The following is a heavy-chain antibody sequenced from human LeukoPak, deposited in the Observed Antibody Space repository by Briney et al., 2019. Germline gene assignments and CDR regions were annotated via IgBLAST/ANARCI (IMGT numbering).Heavy chain of an antibody. D-gene: IGHD6-19*01. Sequence: GASVKVSCKASGGTFSSYAISWVRQAPGQGLEWMGWINPNSGGTNYAQKFQGRVTMTRDTSITTAYMELSRLRSDDTAVYYCARVVAGNWFDPWGQGTLVTVSS. V-gene: IGHV1-2*02. CDR3: ARVVAGNWFDP. CDR2: INPNSGGT. CDR1: GGTFSSYA. J-gene: IGHJ5*02.